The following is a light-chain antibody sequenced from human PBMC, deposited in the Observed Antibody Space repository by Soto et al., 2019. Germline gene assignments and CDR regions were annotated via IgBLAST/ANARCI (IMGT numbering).Light chain of an antibody. CDR2: GAS. J-gene: IGKJ5*01. Sequence: DIQTTQSPSSVSASVGDSGTITCRASQGISTWLAWYQQKAGKAPNLLIYGASNLHSGVPSRFSGSGSGTNFTLNISSLQTEEFATYDCQQANSFPITVGQGTRLEIK. CDR3: QQANSFPIT. V-gene: IGKV1-12*01. CDR1: QGISTW.